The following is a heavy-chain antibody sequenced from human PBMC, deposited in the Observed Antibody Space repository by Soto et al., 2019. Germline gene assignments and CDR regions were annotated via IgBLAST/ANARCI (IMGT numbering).Heavy chain of an antibody. J-gene: IGHJ4*02. CDR2: INPNSGGT. D-gene: IGHD2-15*01. CDR3: ARGVCSGGSCYFDY. CDR1: GYTFTGYY. V-gene: IGHV1-2*04. Sequence: KVSCKASGYTFTGYYMHWVRQAPGQGLEWMGWINPNSGGTNYAQKFQGWVTMTRDTSISTAYMELSRLRSDDTAVYYCARGVCSGGSCYFDYWGQGTLVTVYS.